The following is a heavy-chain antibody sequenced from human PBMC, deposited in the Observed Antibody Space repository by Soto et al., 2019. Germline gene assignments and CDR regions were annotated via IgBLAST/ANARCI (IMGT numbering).Heavy chain of an antibody. CDR1: GFTFSSYA. V-gene: IGHV3-23*01. D-gene: IGHD3-22*01. J-gene: IGHJ4*02. Sequence: PGGSLRLSCAASGFTFSSYAMSWVRQAPGKGLEWVSAISGSGSSTYYADSVKGRFTISRDNSKNTLYLQMNSLRAEDTAVYYCARVYDSSVNFDYWGQGTLVTVSS. CDR2: ISGSGSST. CDR3: ARVYDSSVNFDY.